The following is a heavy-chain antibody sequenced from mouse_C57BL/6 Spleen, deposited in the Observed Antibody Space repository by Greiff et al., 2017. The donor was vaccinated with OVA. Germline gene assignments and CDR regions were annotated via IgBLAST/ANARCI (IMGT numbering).Heavy chain of an antibody. V-gene: IGHV3-6*01. CDR2: ISYDGSN. Sequence: EVQLVESGPGLVKPSQSLSLTCSVTGYSITSGYYWNWIRQFPGNKLEWMGYISYDGSNNYNPSLKNRISITRDTSKNQFFLKLNSVTTEDTATYYCAREGDGNDYWGQGTTLTVSS. CDR3: AREGDGNDY. J-gene: IGHJ2*01. CDR1: GYSITSGYY. D-gene: IGHD1-1*01.